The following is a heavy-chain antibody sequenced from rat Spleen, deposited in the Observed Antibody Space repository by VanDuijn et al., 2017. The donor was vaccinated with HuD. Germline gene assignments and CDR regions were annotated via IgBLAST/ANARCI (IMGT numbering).Heavy chain of an antibody. V-gene: IGHV2-13*01. D-gene: IGHD1-6*01. J-gene: IGHJ3*01. CDR2: IWGNGKT. Sequence: QVQLKESGPGLVQPSQTLSLTCTVSGFSLTSNGISWVRQPPGKGLEWMGVIWGNGKTNYNSGLKSRLSISRDTSKSQVYLKMNSLQSEETGTYYCARGRYTTDYYYPNWFAYWGPGTLVTVSS. CDR3: ARGRYTTDYYYPNWFAY. CDR1: GFSLTSNG.